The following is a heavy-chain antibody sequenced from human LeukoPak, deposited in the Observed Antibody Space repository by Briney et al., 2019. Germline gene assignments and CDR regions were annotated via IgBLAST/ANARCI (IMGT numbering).Heavy chain of an antibody. CDR3: AKVIVVVKDGMDV. Sequence: PGGSLRLSCAASGFTFSSYAMSWVRQAPGRGLEWVSAISGSGGSTYYADSVKGRFTISRDNSKNTLYLQMNSLRAEDTAVYYCAKVIVVVKDGMDVWGQGTTVTVSS. J-gene: IGHJ6*02. CDR2: ISGSGGST. CDR1: GFTFSSYA. V-gene: IGHV3-23*01. D-gene: IGHD3-22*01.